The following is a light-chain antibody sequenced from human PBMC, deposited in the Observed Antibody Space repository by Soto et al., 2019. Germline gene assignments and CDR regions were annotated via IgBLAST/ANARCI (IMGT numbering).Light chain of an antibody. V-gene: IGKV2-28*01. J-gene: IGKJ2*01. CDR1: QSILHSNGYNH. CDR2: LGS. Sequence: DIVMTQSPLSLPVTPGEPASISCRSSQSILHSNGYNHLDWYLQKPGQSPQLLIYLGSNRASGVPDRFSGSGSGTDFTLKISRVEAGDVGVYYCMQALQTPYTFGQWTKLEIK. CDR3: MQALQTPYT.